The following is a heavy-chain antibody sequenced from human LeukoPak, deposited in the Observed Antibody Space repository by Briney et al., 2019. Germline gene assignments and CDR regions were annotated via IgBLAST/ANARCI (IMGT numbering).Heavy chain of an antibody. CDR2: ISSSSSYI. V-gene: IGHV3-21*01. J-gene: IGHJ3*02. CDR3: ARDSIAAAGGDAFDI. CDR1: GFTFSSYS. Sequence: GGSLRLSCAASGFTFSSYSMNWVRQAPGKGLEWVSSISSSSSYIYYADSVKGRFTISRDNAKNSLYLQMNSLRAEDTAVYYCARDSIAAAGGDAFDIWGQGTMVTISS. D-gene: IGHD6-13*01.